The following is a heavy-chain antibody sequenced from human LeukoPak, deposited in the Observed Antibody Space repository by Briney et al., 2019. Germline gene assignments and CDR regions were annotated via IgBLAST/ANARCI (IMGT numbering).Heavy chain of an antibody. CDR2: IFYVGST. D-gene: IGHD3-22*01. J-gene: IGHJ3*02. CDR3: ARDYYDSRGEAFDI. CDR1: SDSIGSHY. Sequence: SETLSLTCTVSSDSIGSHYWSWIRQPPGKGLEWIGYIFYVGSTNYNPSLKSRVTISVDTSKNQFSLKLNSVTAADTAVYYCARDYYDSRGEAFDIWGQGTMVTVSS. V-gene: IGHV4-59*11.